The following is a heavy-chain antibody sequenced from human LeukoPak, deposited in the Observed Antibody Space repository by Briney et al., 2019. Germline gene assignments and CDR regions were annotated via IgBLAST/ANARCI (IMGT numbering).Heavy chain of an antibody. CDR2: INPSGGST. CDR3: ARSSAYYNEADI. V-gene: IGHV1-46*01. CDR1: GYSFTSYY. Sequence: ASVKVSCKTSGYSFTSYYMHWVRPAPGQGLEWMGIINPSGGSTTYAQKFQGRLTMTSDTSTSTVYMELSSLRSEDTAVYYCARSSAYYNEADIWGQGTMVTVSS. J-gene: IGHJ3*02. D-gene: IGHD1-26*01.